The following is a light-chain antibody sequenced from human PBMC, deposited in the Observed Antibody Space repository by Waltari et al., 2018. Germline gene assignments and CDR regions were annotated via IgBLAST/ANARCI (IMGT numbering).Light chain of an antibody. V-gene: IGLV2-14*03. Sequence: QSALTQPASVSGSPGQSITISCTGTCSDVGPSNYVSWYQQYPGKAPKLIIYDVSYRPSGVSSRFPGSKSGNTASLTISGLQAEDEADYYCNSYTTISTWVFGGGTKLTVL. CDR3: NSYTTISTWV. CDR1: CSDVGPSNY. CDR2: DVS. J-gene: IGLJ3*02.